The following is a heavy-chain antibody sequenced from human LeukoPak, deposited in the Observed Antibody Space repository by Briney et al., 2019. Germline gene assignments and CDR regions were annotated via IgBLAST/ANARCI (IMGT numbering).Heavy chain of an antibody. CDR2: ISSGGSSI. CDR1: GFTFSNYE. J-gene: IGHJ4*02. V-gene: IGHV3-48*03. CDR3: ARDFRGYDSRLHDY. Sequence: GSLRLSCAASGFTFSNYEMNWVRQAPGKGLEWISYISSGGSSIYYADSVKGRFTISRDNAKNSLYLQMYSLRAEDTAVYYCARDFRGYDSRLHDYWGQGTLVTVSS. D-gene: IGHD3-22*01.